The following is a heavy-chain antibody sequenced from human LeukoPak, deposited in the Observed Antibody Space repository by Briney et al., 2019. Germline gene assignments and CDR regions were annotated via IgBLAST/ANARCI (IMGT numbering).Heavy chain of an antibody. CDR3: AKDRDTTGFDH. Sequence: GGSLRLSCAASGFTFDYYAMHRVRQAPGKGLEWVSFVTGYGGGTYYSDSVRGRFTISRDNSENSLYLQMNNLRIEVTALYYCAKDRDTTGFDHWGQGTLVTVSS. J-gene: IGHJ4*02. D-gene: IGHD2-8*01. V-gene: IGHV3-43*02. CDR1: GFTFDYYA. CDR2: VTGYGGGT.